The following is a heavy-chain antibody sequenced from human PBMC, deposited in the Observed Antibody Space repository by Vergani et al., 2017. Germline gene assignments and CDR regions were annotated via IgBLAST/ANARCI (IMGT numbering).Heavy chain of an antibody. D-gene: IGHD2-15*01. CDR3: ARAGYCSGGSCWYYYGMDV. CDR2: IWYDGSNK. J-gene: IGHJ6*02. V-gene: IGHV3-33*01. Sequence: QVQLVESGGGVVQPGRSLRLSCAASGFTFSSYGMHWVRQAPGKGLEWVAVIWYDGSNKYYADSVKGRFTISRDNSKNTLYLQMNSLRAEDTAVYYCARAGYCSGGSCWYYYGMDVWGQGP. CDR1: GFTFSSYG.